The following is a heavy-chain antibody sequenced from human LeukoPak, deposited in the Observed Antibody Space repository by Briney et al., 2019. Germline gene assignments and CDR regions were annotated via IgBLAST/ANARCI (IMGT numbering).Heavy chain of an antibody. CDR3: ARDSSTSFRFRKAYFDY. J-gene: IGHJ4*02. D-gene: IGHD2-2*01. CDR2: IYHSGST. Sequence: PSETLSLTCTVSGGSISSGYYWGWIRQPPGKGLEWIGSIYHSGSTYYNPSLKSRVTISVDTSKNQFSLKLSSVTAADTAVYYCARDSSTSFRFRKAYFDYWGQGTLVTVSS. V-gene: IGHV4-38-2*02. CDR1: GGSISSGYY.